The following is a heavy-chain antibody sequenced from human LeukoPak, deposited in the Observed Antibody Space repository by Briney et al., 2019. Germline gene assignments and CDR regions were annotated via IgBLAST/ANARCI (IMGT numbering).Heavy chain of an antibody. CDR3: ATSINCSGGSCYSGYYYYYGMDV. Sequence: GASVKVSCKASGYTFTSYDINWVRQATGQGLEWMGWMNPNSGNTGYAQKFQGRVTITRDASASTAYMELSSLRSEDTAVYYCATSINCSGGSCYSGYYYYYGMDVWGQGTTVTVSS. J-gene: IGHJ6*02. CDR1: GYTFTSYD. CDR2: MNPNSGNT. V-gene: IGHV1-8*01. D-gene: IGHD2-15*01.